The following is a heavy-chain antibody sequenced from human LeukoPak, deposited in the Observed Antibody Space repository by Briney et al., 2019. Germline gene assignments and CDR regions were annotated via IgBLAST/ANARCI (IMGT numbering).Heavy chain of an antibody. V-gene: IGHV4-59*08. Sequence: LETLSLTCIVSGGSISSYYWSWIRQPPGKGLEWIGYIYYSGSTNYNPSLKSRVTISVDTSKNQFSLKLSSVTAADTAVYYCARHLSSRDAFDIWGQGTMVTVSS. D-gene: IGHD6-6*01. J-gene: IGHJ3*02. CDR3: ARHLSSRDAFDI. CDR1: GGSISSYY. CDR2: IYYSGST.